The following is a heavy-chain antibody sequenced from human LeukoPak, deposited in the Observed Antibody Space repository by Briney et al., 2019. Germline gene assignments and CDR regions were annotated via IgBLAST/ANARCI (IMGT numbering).Heavy chain of an antibody. CDR1: GGSISSGDYY. V-gene: IGHV4-30-4*01. CDR2: IYYSGST. D-gene: IGHD4-17*01. Sequence: SETLSLTCTVSGGSISSGDYYWSWIRQPPGKGLEWIGYIYYSGSTYYNPSLKSRVTISVDTSKNQFSLKLSSVTAADTAVYYCARVSTTIDAFDIWGQGTMVTVSS. CDR3: ARVSTTIDAFDI. J-gene: IGHJ3*02.